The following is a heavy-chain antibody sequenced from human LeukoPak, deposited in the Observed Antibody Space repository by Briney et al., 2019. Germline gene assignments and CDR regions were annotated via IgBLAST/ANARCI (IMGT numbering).Heavy chain of an antibody. CDR1: GYTSTSYD. J-gene: IGHJ4*02. V-gene: IGHV1-8*01. D-gene: IGHD3-9*01. Sequence: ASVKVSCKASGYTSTSYDINWVRQATGQGLEWMGWMNPNSGNTGYAQKFQGRVTMTRNTSISTAYMELSSLRSEDTAVYYCARLGFDWLLSPAAPDYWGQGTLVTVSS. CDR2: MNPNSGNT. CDR3: ARLGFDWLLSPAAPDY.